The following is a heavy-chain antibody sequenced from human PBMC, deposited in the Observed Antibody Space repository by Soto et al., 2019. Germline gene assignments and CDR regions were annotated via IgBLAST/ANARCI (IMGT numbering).Heavy chain of an antibody. Sequence: SVKVACKSPVGALSSYAISLVRQAPGQGLEWMGGIIPIFGTANYAHKFQGRVTITADESTSTAYMELSSLRSEDTAVYYCARVRFFVLVDGVNYDFWSGYYDYWGQGTLVTVSS. V-gene: IGHV1-69*13. CDR3: ARVRFFVLVDGVNYDFWSGYYDY. D-gene: IGHD3-3*01. J-gene: IGHJ4*02. CDR2: IIPIFGTA. CDR1: VGALSSYA.